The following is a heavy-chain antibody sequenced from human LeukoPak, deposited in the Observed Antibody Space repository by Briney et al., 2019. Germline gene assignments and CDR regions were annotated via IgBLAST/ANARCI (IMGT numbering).Heavy chain of an antibody. Sequence: SETLSLTCTVSGGSISSGTYYWSWIRQPAGKGLEWIGRFYTSGSTNYNPSLKSRVTISVDTSKNQFSLKLSSVTAADTAVYYCARGGVSSGQNYYYYYMDVWGKGTTVTISS. V-gene: IGHV4-61*02. D-gene: IGHD3-10*01. CDR2: FYTSGST. CDR1: GGSISSGTYY. CDR3: ARGGVSSGQNYYYYYMDV. J-gene: IGHJ6*03.